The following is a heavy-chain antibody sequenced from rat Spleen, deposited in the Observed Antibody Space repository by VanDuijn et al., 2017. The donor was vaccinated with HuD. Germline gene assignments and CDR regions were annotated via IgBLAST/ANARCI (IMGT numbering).Heavy chain of an antibody. V-gene: IGHV5-17*01. CDR1: GFIFSDYG. CDR3: GRRDYGGYGDY. CDR2: INYEGSKT. J-gene: IGHJ3*01. Sequence: EVQLVESGGGLVQPGGSLKLSCAASGFIFSDYGMAWVRQAPKKGLEWVATINYEGSKTYHRDSVKGRFTISRDNAKSTLFLQMDSLRSEDTATYYCGRRDYGGYGDYWGQGTLVTVSS. D-gene: IGHD1-11*01.